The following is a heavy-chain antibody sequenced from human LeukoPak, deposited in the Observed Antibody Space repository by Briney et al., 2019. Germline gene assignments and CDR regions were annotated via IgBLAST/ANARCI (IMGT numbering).Heavy chain of an antibody. V-gene: IGHV3-7*01. Sequence: PGGSLRLSCGASGFTFSSYWMSWVRQAPGKGLEWVANIKQDGSEKYYVDSVKGRFTISRDNAKNSLYLQMNSLRAEDTAVYYCARVDGSGSYIYYYYMDVWGKGTTVTVPS. CDR2: IKQDGSEK. CDR1: GFTFSSYW. J-gene: IGHJ6*03. D-gene: IGHD3-10*01. CDR3: ARVDGSGSYIYYYYMDV.